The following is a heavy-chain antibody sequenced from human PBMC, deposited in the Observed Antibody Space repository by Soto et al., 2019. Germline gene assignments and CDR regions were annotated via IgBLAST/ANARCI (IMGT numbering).Heavy chain of an antibody. Sequence: QVQLVQSGAEVKKPGSSVKVSCKASGGTFSSYAISWVRQATGQGLEWMGGIIPIFGTANYAQKFQGRVTITADESTSTAYMELSSLRSEDTAVYYCARVAVAGLYYYYYGMDVWGQGTTVTVSS. CDR1: GGTFSSYA. J-gene: IGHJ6*02. CDR3: ARVAVAGLYYYYYGMDV. CDR2: IIPIFGTA. D-gene: IGHD6-19*01. V-gene: IGHV1-69*01.